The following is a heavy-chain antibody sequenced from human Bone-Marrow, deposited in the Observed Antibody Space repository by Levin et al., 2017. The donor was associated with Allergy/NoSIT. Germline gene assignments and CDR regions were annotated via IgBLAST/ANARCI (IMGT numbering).Heavy chain of an antibody. CDR1: GFTFSSYD. Sequence: GGSLRLSCAASGFTFSSYDMHWVRQATGKGLVWVSAIGTAGDTYYPGSVKGRFTISRENAKNSLYLQMNSLRAGDTAVYYCARAPPYYYDSSGAFDIWGQGTMVTVSS. D-gene: IGHD3-22*01. CDR3: ARAPPYYYDSSGAFDI. V-gene: IGHV3-13*01. J-gene: IGHJ3*02. CDR2: IGTAGDT.